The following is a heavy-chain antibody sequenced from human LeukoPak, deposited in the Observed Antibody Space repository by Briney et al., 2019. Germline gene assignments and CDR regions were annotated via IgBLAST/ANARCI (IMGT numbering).Heavy chain of an antibody. Sequence: ASVKVSCKASGGTFSSYAISWVRQAPGQGLERMGGIIPIFGTANYAQKFQGRVTITADESTSTAYMELSSLRSEDTAVYYCARDVGSSGYYRAFDIWGQGTMVTVSS. D-gene: IGHD3-22*01. V-gene: IGHV1-69*13. J-gene: IGHJ3*02. CDR3: ARDVGSSGYYRAFDI. CDR1: GGTFSSYA. CDR2: IIPIFGTA.